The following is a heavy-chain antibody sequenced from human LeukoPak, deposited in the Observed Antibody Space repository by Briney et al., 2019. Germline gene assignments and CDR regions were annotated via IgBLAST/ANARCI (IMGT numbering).Heavy chain of an antibody. J-gene: IGHJ4*02. CDR1: GYTYTSYG. V-gene: IGHV1-18*01. D-gene: IGHD3-22*01. CDR3: ARMRYDSSGYFDFDY. CDR2: ISAYNGNT. Sequence: ASVKVSCKASGYTYTSYGISWVRQAPGQGLEWMGWISAYNGNTNYAQKLQGRVTMTTDTSTSTAYMELRSLRSDDTAVYYCARMRYDSSGYFDFDYWGQGTLVTVSS.